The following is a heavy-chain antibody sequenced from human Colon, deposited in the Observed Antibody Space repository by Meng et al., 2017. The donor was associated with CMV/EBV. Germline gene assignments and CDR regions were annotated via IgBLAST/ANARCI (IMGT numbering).Heavy chain of an antibody. CDR1: GFTFSNYG. D-gene: IGHD4-23*01. CDR2: IRHDGSNK. V-gene: IGHV3-30*02. Sequence: GGSLRLSCAASGFTFSNYGMHWVRQAPGKGLEWVAYIRHDGSNKYYGNSVKGRFTISRDNSKGTLYLQMNSVRAEDTAVYSCAKDRGVVTSFFDYWGQGTLVTVSS. CDR3: AKDRGVVTSFFDY. J-gene: IGHJ4*02.